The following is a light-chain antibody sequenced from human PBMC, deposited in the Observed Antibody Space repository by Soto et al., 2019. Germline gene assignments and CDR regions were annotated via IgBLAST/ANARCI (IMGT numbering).Light chain of an antibody. CDR1: QSVSSN. V-gene: IGKV3-15*01. CDR2: DAS. J-gene: IGKJ4*02. Sequence: EMLMTQSPATLSVSPGERATLSCRASQSVSSNLAWYQQKPGQAPRLLIYDASTRATGIPARFSGSGSGTEFTLTISSLQSEDSAVYFCQQYNSWPPAFGGGTKVEIK. CDR3: QQYNSWPPA.